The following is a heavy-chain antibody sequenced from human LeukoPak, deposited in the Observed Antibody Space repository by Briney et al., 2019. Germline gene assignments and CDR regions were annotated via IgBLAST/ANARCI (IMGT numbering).Heavy chain of an antibody. CDR3: AEGSKTPSDY. Sequence: AASVKVSCKASGGTFSSYAISWVRQAPGQGLEWMGRIIPILGIANYAQKFQGRVTITTDKSTSTAYMELSSLRSEDTAVYYCAEGSKTPSDYWGQGTLVTVSS. CDR2: IIPILGIA. CDR1: GGTFSSYA. V-gene: IGHV1-69*04. J-gene: IGHJ4*02.